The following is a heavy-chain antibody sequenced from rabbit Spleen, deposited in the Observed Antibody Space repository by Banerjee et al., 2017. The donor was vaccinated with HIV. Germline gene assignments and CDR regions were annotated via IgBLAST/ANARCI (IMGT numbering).Heavy chain of an antibody. D-gene: IGHD6-1*01. J-gene: IGHJ4*01. CDR1: GVSLNDKDV. CDR2: IEVGSSGFS. CDR3: ARGQNSASYNGNADATYYFDL. V-gene: IGHV1S40*01. Sequence: QSLEESGGGLVKPGGTLTLSCTASGVSLNDKDVMCWVRQAPGKGLEWIACIEVGSSGFSYFATWAKGRFTISETSSTTVTLQVTRLTAADTATYFCARGQNSASYNGNADATYYFDLWGQGTLVTVS.